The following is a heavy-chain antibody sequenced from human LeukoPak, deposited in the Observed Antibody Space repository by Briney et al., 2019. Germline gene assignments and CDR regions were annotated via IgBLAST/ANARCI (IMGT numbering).Heavy chain of an antibody. D-gene: IGHD1-26*01. CDR3: AKDGIVGAARGAFDI. V-gene: IGHV3-30*18. CDR2: ISYDGSNK. Sequence: PGGSLRLSCAASGFTFSSYGMHWVRQAPGKGLEWVAVISYDGSNKYYADSVKGRSTISRDNSKNTLYLQMNSLRAEDTAVYYCAKDGIVGAARGAFDIWGQGTMVTVSS. CDR1: GFTFSSYG. J-gene: IGHJ3*02.